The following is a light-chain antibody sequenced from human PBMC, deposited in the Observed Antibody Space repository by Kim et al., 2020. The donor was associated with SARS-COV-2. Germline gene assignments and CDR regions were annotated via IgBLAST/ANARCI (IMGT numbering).Light chain of an antibody. Sequence: PGGTVTLTCSSNTGAVTKGHYPNWYQQRPGQPPRTLIYNTVNEHGWTPPRISGSLLGGKAALTLSRVQPEDEADYYCLLFFRGAGVFGGGTQLTVL. CDR3: LLFFRGAGV. CDR1: TGAVTKGHY. J-gene: IGLJ3*02. V-gene: IGLV7-43*01. CDR2: NTV.